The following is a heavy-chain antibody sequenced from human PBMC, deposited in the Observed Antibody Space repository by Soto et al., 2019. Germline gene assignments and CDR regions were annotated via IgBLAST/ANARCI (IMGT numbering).Heavy chain of an antibody. Sequence: LRLSCAASGFTFSSYGMHWVRQAPGKGLEWVSSISSSSSYIYYADSVKGRFTISRDNAKNSLYLQMNSLRAEDTAVYYCANMMVRGALDYDYWGQGTLVTVSS. CDR1: GFTFSSYG. V-gene: IGHV3-21*01. CDR3: ANMMVRGALDYDY. CDR2: ISSSSSYI. J-gene: IGHJ4*02. D-gene: IGHD3-10*01.